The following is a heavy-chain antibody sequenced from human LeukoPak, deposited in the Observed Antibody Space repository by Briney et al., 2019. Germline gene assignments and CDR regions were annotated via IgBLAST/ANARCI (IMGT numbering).Heavy chain of an antibody. CDR3: AREGHIVGAHDY. Sequence: SETLSLTCTVSGGSINNYYWSWIRQPPGKGLEWIGYIYYSGSTKYNPSLKSRVTVSVDTSKDHFSLKLSSATAADTAVYYCAREGHIVGAHDYWGQGTLVTVSS. CDR2: IYYSGST. CDR1: GGSINNYY. V-gene: IGHV4-59*01. J-gene: IGHJ4*02. D-gene: IGHD1-26*01.